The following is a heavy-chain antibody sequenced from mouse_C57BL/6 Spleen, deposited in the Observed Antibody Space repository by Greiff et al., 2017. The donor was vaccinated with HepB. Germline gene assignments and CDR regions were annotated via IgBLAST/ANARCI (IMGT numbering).Heavy chain of an antibody. CDR2: INPSTGGT. D-gene: IGHD4-1*01. J-gene: IGHJ4*01. CDR1: GYSFTGYY. V-gene: IGHV1-42*01. Sequence: EVQLQQSGPELVKPGASVKISCKASGYSFTGYYMNWVKQSPEKSLEWIGEINPSTGGTTYNQKFKAKATLTVDKSSSTAYMQLKSLTSEDSAVYYCARLLGLYYAMDYWGQGTSVTVSS. CDR3: ARLLGLYYAMDY.